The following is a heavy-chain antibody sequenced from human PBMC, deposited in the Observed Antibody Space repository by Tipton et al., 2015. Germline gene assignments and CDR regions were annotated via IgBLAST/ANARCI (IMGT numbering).Heavy chain of an antibody. J-gene: IGHJ4*02. Sequence: LRLSCTVSGGSINNYYWSWIRQPPGKGLEWIGYIYYSGSTNCNPSLKSRVTTSVDTSKNQFSLKLTSVTAADTAVYYCACQDYDSLTRDYQTVDYWGQGTLVTVSS. CDR2: IYYSGST. CDR3: ACQDYDSLTRDYQTVDY. D-gene: IGHD3-9*01. V-gene: IGHV4-59*08. CDR1: GGSINNYY.